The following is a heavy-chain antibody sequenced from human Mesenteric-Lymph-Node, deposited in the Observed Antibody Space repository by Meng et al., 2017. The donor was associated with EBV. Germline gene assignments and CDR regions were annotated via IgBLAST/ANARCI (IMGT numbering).Heavy chain of an antibody. J-gene: IGHJ5*02. D-gene: IGHD6-19*01. CDR3: ARDSSGWDNWFDP. Sequence: QVQLVESGGGVVQPGRSLRLSCAASGFTLSSHAMHWVRQAPGKGLEWVALISYDGSIKYYADSVKGRFTISRDNSKNTLYLQMNSLRPGDTAVYYCARDSSGWDNWFDPCGQGTLRNVSS. CDR1: GFTLSSHA. V-gene: IGHV3-30-3*01. CDR2: ISYDGSIK.